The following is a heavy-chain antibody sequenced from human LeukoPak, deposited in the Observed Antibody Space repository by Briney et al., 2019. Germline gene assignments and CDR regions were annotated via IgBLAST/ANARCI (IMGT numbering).Heavy chain of an antibody. CDR3: AKDPDFWSGPYYFDY. Sequence: GGSLRLSCAASGFTFSSYSMNWVRQAPGKGLEWVSYISSSSSTIYYADSVKGRFTISRDNAKNSLYLQMNSLRAEDTAVYYCAKDPDFWSGPYYFDYWGQGTLVTVSS. CDR1: GFTFSSYS. V-gene: IGHV3-48*01. J-gene: IGHJ4*02. CDR2: ISSSSSTI. D-gene: IGHD3-3*01.